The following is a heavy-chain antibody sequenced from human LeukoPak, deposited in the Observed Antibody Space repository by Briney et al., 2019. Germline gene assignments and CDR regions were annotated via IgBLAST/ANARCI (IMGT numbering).Heavy chain of an antibody. CDR3: TVGGYRYGLDAFDI. J-gene: IGHJ3*02. CDR2: IRSTANSYAT. V-gene: IGHV3-73*01. Sequence: GGSLRLSCAASGFTFSDSALHWVRQASGKGLEWVGRIRSTANSYATAYDVSVKGRFAISRDDSKDTASLQMNNLKTEDTAVYYCTVGGYRYGLDAFDIWGQGTMVTVST. CDR1: GFTFSDSA. D-gene: IGHD5-18*01.